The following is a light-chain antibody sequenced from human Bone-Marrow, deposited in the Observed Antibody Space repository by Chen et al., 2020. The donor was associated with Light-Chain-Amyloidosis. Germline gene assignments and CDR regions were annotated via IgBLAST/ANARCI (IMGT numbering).Light chain of an antibody. CDR1: SSDVGGDNH. CDR2: AVT. V-gene: IGLV2-14*01. CDR3: SSYTITNTLV. Sequence: QSALTQPASVSGSPGQSITIPCTGTSSDVGGDNHVSWYQQQPDKAPKLLIYAVTNRPSWVPDRFSGSKSDNTPSLTSSGLQTEDEADYFVSSYTITNTLVFGSGTRVTVL. J-gene: IGLJ1*01.